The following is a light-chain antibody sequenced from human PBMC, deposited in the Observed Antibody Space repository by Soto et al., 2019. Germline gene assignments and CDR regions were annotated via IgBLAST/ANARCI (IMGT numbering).Light chain of an antibody. CDR1: QSISSY. CDR2: DVS. J-gene: IGKJ1*01. CDR3: QQYNTFWT. Sequence: DIQMTQSPSSLSASVGDRVTITCRASQSISSYLNWYQQKPGKAPKLLIYDVSTLGSGVPSRFSGSGSGTDFTLTISSLQPDDSATYYCQQYNTFWTFGQGTKV. V-gene: IGKV1-5*01.